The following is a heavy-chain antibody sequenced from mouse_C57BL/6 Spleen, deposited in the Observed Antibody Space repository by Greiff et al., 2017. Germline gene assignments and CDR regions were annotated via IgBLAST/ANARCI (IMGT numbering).Heavy chain of an antibody. J-gene: IGHJ4*01. Sequence: VQLQQSGAELVKPGASVKISCKASGYAFSSYWMNWVKQRHGKGLAWIGQISPGDGDPKYNGQFKGKAPLTAEKTSITAYRQLSSLTSEYSAVYFCAREAMDYRGQGTSGTVS. V-gene: IGHV1-80*01. CDR1: GYAFSSYW. CDR3: AREAMDY. CDR2: ISPGDGDP.